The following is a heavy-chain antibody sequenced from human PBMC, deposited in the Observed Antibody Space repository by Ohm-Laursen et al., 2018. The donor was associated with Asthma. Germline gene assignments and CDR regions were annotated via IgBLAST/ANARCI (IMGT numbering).Heavy chain of an antibody. CDR1: GGPITNHY. V-gene: IGHV4-59*11. D-gene: IGHD3-9*01. CDR2: MHSSGGA. CDR3: ARLDWALSVFDL. Sequence: TLSLTCTVSGGPITNHYWTWIRQPPGRGLEWIAYMHSSGGANYNPSLQSRVTLSVDTSNNRVSLRLSFVTAADTALYFCARLDWALSVFDLWGQGALVTVAS. J-gene: IGHJ5*02.